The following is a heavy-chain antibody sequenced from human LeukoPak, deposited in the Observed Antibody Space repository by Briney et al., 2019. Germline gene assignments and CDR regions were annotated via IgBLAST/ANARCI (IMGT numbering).Heavy chain of an antibody. D-gene: IGHD6-19*01. Sequence: SETLSLTCAVYGGSFSGYYWSWIRQPPGKGLEWIGEINHSGSTNYNPSLKSRVTISVDTSKSQFSLKLSSVTAADTAVYYCARGYRRYSSAGGAPYWYFDLWGRGTLVTVSS. CDR2: INHSGST. CDR3: ARGYRRYSSAGGAPYWYFDL. V-gene: IGHV4-34*01. J-gene: IGHJ2*01. CDR1: GGSFSGYY.